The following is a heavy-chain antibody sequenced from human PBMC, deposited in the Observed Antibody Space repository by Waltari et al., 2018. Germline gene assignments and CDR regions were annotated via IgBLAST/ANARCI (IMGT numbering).Heavy chain of an antibody. J-gene: IGHJ4*02. V-gene: IGHV3-21*01. CDR2: ISSSSSYI. CDR3: ARGTARQIDY. D-gene: IGHD6-6*01. Sequence: EVQLVESGGGLVKPGGSLRLSCAASGFPFSSYSLNWVRQAPGKGLEWVSSISSSSSYIYYADSVKGRFTISRDNAKNSLYLQMNSLRAEDTAVYYCARGTARQIDYWGQGTLVTVSS. CDR1: GFPFSSYS.